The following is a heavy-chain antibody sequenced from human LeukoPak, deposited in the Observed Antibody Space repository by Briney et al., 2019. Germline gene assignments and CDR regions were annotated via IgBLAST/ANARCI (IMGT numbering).Heavy chain of an antibody. D-gene: IGHD4-17*01. CDR1: GYSFTSYW. CDR2: IYPGDSDT. CDR3: ARGDYGDFRVFYTLFDY. V-gene: IGHV5-51*01. J-gene: IGHJ4*02. Sequence: GESLKISCKGSGYSFTSYWIAWVRQMPGKGLEWMGIIYPGDSDTRYCPSFQGQVTISADKSISTACLQWSSLKASDTAMYYCARGDYGDFRVFYTLFDYWGQGTLVTVSS.